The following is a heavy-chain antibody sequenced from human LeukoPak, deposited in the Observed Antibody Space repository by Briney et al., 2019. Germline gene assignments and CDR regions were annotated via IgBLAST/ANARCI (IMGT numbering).Heavy chain of an antibody. CDR3: VKALDYDILTGYSY. CDR1: GFXFSSYA. CDR2: ISSNGGST. J-gene: IGHJ4*02. D-gene: IGHD3-9*01. V-gene: IGHV3-64D*09. Sequence: PGGSLRLSCSASGFXFSSYAIHWVRQAPGKGLEHVSGISSNGGSTYNAASVKGRFTISRDNSKNTLYLQMSSLRAEDTAVYYCVKALDYDILTGYSYWGQGTLVTVSS.